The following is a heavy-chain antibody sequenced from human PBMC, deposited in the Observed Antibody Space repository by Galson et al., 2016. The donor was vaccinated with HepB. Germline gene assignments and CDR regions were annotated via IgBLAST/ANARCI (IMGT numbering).Heavy chain of an antibody. CDR1: GFTVSTYG. V-gene: IGHV3-33*06. CDR2: MWYDGSNK. Sequence: SLRLSCAASGFTVSTYGMYWVRQAPGKGLECVAFMWYDGSNKFQADSVRGRFTMSRVPSKNTLYLHMSSLRADDTAVYYCAKDGHPSPIGGSGTFFSYYQYYYVDVGGKGTTVTVSS. D-gene: IGHD3-10*01. J-gene: IGHJ6*03. CDR3: AKDGHPSPIGGSGTFFSYYQYYYVDV.